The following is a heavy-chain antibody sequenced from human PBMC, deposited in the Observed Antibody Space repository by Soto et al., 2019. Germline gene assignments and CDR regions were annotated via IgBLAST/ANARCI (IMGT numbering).Heavy chain of an antibody. D-gene: IGHD3-3*01. CDR3: AIILQDPDWFDP. V-gene: IGHV3-23*01. CDR1: GFTFSSYA. Sequence: PGGSLRLSCAASGFTFSSYAMSWVRQAPGKGLEWVSAISGSGGSTYYADSVKGRFTISRDNSKNTLYLQMNSLRAEDTAVYYCAIILQDPDWFDPWGQGTLVTVSS. CDR2: ISGSGGST. J-gene: IGHJ5*02.